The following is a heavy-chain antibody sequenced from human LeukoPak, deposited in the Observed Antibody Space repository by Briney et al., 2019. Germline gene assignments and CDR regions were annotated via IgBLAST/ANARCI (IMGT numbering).Heavy chain of an antibody. D-gene: IGHD2-21*02. Sequence: GESLKISCWDSGSSFTSYWIGWVRQMPGKGLEWMGIIYPGDSDIRYSPSFQGQVTISADKSISTAYLQWSSLKASDTDMYYCARHAALVTASPLDYWGQGTLVTVSS. CDR1: GSSFTSYW. CDR2: IYPGDSDI. V-gene: IGHV5-51*01. J-gene: IGHJ4*02. CDR3: ARHAALVTASPLDY.